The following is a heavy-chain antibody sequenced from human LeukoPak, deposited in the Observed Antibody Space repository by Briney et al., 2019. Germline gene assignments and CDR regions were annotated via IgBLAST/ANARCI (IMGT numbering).Heavy chain of an antibody. Sequence: PPQTLSLTCAVYGGSFSGYYWSWIRQPAGKGLEWIGEINHSGNTNYNPSLKSRVTISVDTSKNQFSLKLSSVTAADTAVYYCARGPYDSSRDWGQGTLVTVSS. J-gene: IGHJ4*02. V-gene: IGHV4-34*01. D-gene: IGHD3-22*01. CDR3: ARGPYDSSRD. CDR2: INHSGNT. CDR1: GGSFSGYY.